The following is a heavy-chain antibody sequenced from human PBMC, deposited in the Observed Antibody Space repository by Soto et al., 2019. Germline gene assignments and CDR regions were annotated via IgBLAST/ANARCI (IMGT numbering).Heavy chain of an antibody. CDR1: GYTFTSYY. CDR2: INPSGGST. V-gene: IGHV1-46*03. CDR3: ARDQGGGYDFHYFDY. D-gene: IGHD5-12*01. Sequence: ASVKVSCKASGYTFTSYYMHWVRQAPGQGLEWMGIINPSGGSTSYAQKFQGRVTMTRDTSTSTVYMELSSLRSEDTAVYYCARDQGGGYDFHYFDYWGQGTLVTVSS. J-gene: IGHJ4*02.